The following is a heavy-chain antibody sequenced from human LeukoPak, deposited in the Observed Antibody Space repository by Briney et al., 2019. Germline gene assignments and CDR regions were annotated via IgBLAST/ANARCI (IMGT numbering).Heavy chain of an antibody. Sequence: GGSLRLSCAASGFTFSRYSKNWVRQAPGKGLEWGSSITRSSTYIYYADSVKGRFTISKDNAKNSLYLQMNSLRAEDTAVYYCAREFEYSTSTGLDYWGQGTLVTVSS. CDR1: GFTFSRYS. J-gene: IGHJ4*02. D-gene: IGHD6-6*01. CDR2: ITRSSTYI. CDR3: AREFEYSTSTGLDY. V-gene: IGHV3-21*01.